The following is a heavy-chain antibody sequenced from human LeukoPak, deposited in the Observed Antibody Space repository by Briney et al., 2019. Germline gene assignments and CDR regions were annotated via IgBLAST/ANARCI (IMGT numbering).Heavy chain of an antibody. D-gene: IGHD1-1*01. V-gene: IGHV3-23*01. CDR1: GFTFSSNA. J-gene: IGHJ3*02. CDR2: ISVSSTT. Sequence: GGSLRLSCAASGFTFSSNALSWVRQAPGEGLDWVSSISVSSTTYYLDSVKGRFTISRDNSKNALYLQMNSLRAEDTALYYCAKCNLDNCREGFDIWGQGTMVTVSS. CDR3: AKCNLDNCREGFDI.